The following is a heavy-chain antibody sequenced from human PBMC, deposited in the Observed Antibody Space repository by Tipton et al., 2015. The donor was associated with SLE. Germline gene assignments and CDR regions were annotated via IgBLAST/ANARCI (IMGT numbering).Heavy chain of an antibody. CDR2: IYTSGST. V-gene: IGHV4-61*09. Sequence: TLSLTCAVSGDSIASGSYYWSWIRQPAGKGLEWIGNIYTSGSTNYNPSLKSRVTISLDTSKNQFSLKLSPVTAADTAVYYCAREVDYYYDLDVWGQGTTVTVSS. CDR3: AREVDYYYDLDV. J-gene: IGHJ6*02. CDR1: GDSIASGSYY.